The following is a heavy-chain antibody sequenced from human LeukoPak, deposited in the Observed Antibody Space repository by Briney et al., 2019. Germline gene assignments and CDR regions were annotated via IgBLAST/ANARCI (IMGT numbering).Heavy chain of an antibody. Sequence: GGSLRLSCAASGFIFSDYGMTWVRQAPGKGLEWVANINQDGSETYYVDSVRGRFTISRDNAKSSLYLQMNSLRAEDTALYYCVKVSVAAPGSDYWGQGTLVTVSS. V-gene: IGHV3-7*01. J-gene: IGHJ4*02. CDR2: INQDGSET. D-gene: IGHD6-13*01. CDR1: GFIFSDYG. CDR3: VKVSVAAPGSDY.